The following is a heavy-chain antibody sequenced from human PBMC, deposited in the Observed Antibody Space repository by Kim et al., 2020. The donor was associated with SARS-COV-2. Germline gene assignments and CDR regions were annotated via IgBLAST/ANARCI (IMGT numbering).Heavy chain of an antibody. J-gene: IGHJ4*02. CDR1: GGTFGSYA. CDR3: ARASFFYDSSGYHFDY. CDR2: IIPMFGIA. Sequence: SVKVSCKASGGTFGSYAISWVRQAPGQGLEWMGRIIPMFGIANYAQKFQGRVTITADKSTSTAYMELSSLRSEDTAVYYCARASFFYDSSGYHFDYWGQGTLVTVAS. D-gene: IGHD3-22*01. V-gene: IGHV1-69*04.